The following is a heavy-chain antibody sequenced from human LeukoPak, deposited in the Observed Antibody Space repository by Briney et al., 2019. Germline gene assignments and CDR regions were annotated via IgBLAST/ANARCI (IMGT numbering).Heavy chain of an antibody. CDR3: ARVGFSNWWFDS. CDR1: GFTVSSNY. CDR2: IYSGGST. Sequence: GGSLRLSCAASGFTVSSNYMSWVRQAPGKGLEWVSVIYSGGSTYYADSVKGRFTISRDNSKNTLYLQMNSLRAEDTAVYYCARVGFSNWWFDSWGQGTLVTVSS. J-gene: IGHJ5*01. V-gene: IGHV3-66*02. D-gene: IGHD4-11*01.